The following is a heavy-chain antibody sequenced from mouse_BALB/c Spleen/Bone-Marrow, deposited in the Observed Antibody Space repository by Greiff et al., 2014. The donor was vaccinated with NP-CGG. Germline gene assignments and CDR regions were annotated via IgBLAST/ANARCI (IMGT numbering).Heavy chain of an antibody. Sequence: EVNLVESGGGLVKPGGSLKLSCAASGFTFSSYAMSWVRQTPEKRLEWVATISSGGSYTYYPDSVKGRFTISRDNAKNTLHLQMSSLRSEDTAMYYCARHGITRLLDYWGQGTTLTVSS. CDR3: ARHGITRLLDY. CDR2: ISSGGSYT. D-gene: IGHD2-4*01. J-gene: IGHJ2*01. V-gene: IGHV5-9-3*01. CDR1: GFTFSSYA.